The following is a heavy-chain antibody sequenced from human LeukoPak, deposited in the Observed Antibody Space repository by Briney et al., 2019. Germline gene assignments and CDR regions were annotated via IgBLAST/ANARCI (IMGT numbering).Heavy chain of an antibody. J-gene: IGHJ4*02. V-gene: IGHV3-7*01. CDR3: AKDEGYFSYFFDS. D-gene: IGHD5-18*01. Sequence: GGSLRLSCAASGFRFNTYWMSWVRQAPGKGLEWVASIKQDGNEKYYADSVKGRFTISRDNGKNSLDLQMNSLRADDTAVYYCAKDEGYFSYFFDSWGQGTLVTVSS. CDR2: IKQDGNEK. CDR1: GFRFNTYW.